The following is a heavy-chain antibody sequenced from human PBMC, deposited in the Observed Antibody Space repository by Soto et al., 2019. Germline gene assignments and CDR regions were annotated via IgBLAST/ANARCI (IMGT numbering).Heavy chain of an antibody. CDR3: TTDELIAVVSASADFWNGDYCVRGDAFDI. CDR1: GFTFSNAW. Sequence: EVQLVESGGGLVKPGGSLRLSCAASGFTFSNAWMSWVRQAPGKGLEWVGRIKSKTDGGTTDYSAPVKGRFTISSDDSKNTMYLQMNGMKTEDTAVYYCTTDELIAVVSASADFWNGDYCVRGDAFDIWGQGTMVTVSS. D-gene: IGHD4-17*01. V-gene: IGHV3-15*01. CDR2: IKSKTDGGTT. J-gene: IGHJ3*02.